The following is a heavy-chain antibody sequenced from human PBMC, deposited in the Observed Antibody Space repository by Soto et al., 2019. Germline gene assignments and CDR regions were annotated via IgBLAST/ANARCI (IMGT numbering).Heavy chain of an antibody. CDR3: ARAGPVSGNHAFDI. CDR1: GGSFSSYA. D-gene: IGHD6-19*01. Sequence: QVQLVQSGAEVKKPGSLVKVSCKASGGSFSSYAISWVRQAPVQGLEWMGGIIPIFGAPTYAQKFQGRVTSIADKSTSTAYMELSSLRSEDTALYYCARAGPVSGNHAFDIWGQGTLVIVSS. V-gene: IGHV1-69*06. CDR2: IIPIFGAP. J-gene: IGHJ3*02.